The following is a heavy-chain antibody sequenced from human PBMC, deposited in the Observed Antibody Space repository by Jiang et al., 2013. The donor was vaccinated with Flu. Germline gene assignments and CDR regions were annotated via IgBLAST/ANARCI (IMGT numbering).Heavy chain of an antibody. CDR1: A. CDR2: IVVGSGNT. Sequence: AVQWVRQARGQRLEWIGWIVVGSGNTNYAQKFQERVTITRDMSTATAYMELSSLKSGDTAVYYCAAAPHYQLEGHQFYHYYYMDVWGKGTTVTVSS. J-gene: IGHJ6*03. V-gene: IGHV1-58*01. CDR3: AAAPHYQLEGHQFYHYYYMDV. D-gene: IGHD2-2*01.